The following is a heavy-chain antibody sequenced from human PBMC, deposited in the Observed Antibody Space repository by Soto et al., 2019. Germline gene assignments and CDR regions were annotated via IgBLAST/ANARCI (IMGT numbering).Heavy chain of an antibody. CDR1: GGTISGYY. CDR2: IYSRGTT. CDR3: ATSGISRGLDV. J-gene: IGHJ6*01. V-gene: IGHV4-59*12. Sequence: SETLSLTCRVSGGTISGYYWSWIRQPPGKGLEWIGYIYSRGTTSYNPSLKSRATILVDTSKNQFSLRLTSVTATDTAVYYCATSGISRGLDVWGQGRTVTVSS. D-gene: IGHD6-25*01.